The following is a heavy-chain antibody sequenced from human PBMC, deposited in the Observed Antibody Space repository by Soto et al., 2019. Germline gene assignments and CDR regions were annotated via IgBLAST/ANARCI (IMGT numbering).Heavy chain of an antibody. Sequence: GGSLRLSCAASGFICSSYDMSWVRQAPGKGLEWVSTILVDGRTFYVDSVEGRFTISRDSSQNTVYLQMNSLTAGDTALYYCAKATATGGGAFDICGQGTIVTVSS. J-gene: IGHJ3*02. CDR1: GFICSSYD. CDR2: ILVDGRT. V-gene: IGHV3-23*01. D-gene: IGHD2-8*02. CDR3: AKATATGGGAFDI.